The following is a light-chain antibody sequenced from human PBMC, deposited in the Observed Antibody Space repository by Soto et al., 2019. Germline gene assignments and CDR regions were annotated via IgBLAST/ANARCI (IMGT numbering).Light chain of an antibody. V-gene: IGKV3-20*01. Sequence: EIVLTQSPGTLSLSPGERATLSCRASQSVSSSYLAWYQQKPGQAPRLLIYGASSRATGIPGRFSGSGSGTDFTLTISRLEPEDLAVYYCQQYGSSPLTFGGGTKV. J-gene: IGKJ4*01. CDR2: GAS. CDR1: QSVSSSY. CDR3: QQYGSSPLT.